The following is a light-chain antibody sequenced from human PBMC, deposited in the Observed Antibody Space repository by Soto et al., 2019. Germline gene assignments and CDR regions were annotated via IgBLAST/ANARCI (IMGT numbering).Light chain of an antibody. CDR2: KAS. V-gene: IGKV1-5*03. Sequence: DIQMTQSHSTLSASVGDRVTITCRASQSISSWLAWYQQKPGNAPKLLIYKASSLESGVPSRFSGSRSGTEFTLTISSLQPDDFATYYCQQYNSYSLTFGGGTKVEIK. CDR3: QQYNSYSLT. CDR1: QSISSW. J-gene: IGKJ4*01.